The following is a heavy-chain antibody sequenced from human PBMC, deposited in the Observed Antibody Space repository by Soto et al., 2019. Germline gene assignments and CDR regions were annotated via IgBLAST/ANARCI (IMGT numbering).Heavy chain of an antibody. J-gene: IGHJ5*02. V-gene: IGHV4-30-2*01. CDR1: GVSIGSGDYS. D-gene: IGHD1-20*01. CDR3: GSSKYNMVAGAQGFDP. CDR2: IYHRGNT. Sequence: QLQLQESGSGLVKPSQTLSLTCTVSGVSIGSGDYSWSWLRQPPGKGLEWLGYIYHRGNTYYNPSLESRLTISSDRSKHQLSLSLRSVTAADTAMYYCGSSKYNMVAGAQGFDPCGQGILFIVSS.